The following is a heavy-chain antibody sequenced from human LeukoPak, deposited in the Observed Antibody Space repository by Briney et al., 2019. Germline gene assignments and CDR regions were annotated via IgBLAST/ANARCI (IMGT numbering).Heavy chain of an antibody. CDR2: INHNGNVN. CDR3: ARGGYSYGY. J-gene: IGHJ4*02. CDR1: GFTFSSYW. D-gene: IGHD5-18*01. V-gene: IGHV3-7*01. Sequence: GGSLRLSCAASGFTFSSYWMNWARQAPGKGLEWVASINHNGNVNYYVDSVKGRFTISRDNAKNSLYLQMNSLRAEDTAVYYCARGGYSYGYWGQGTLVTVSS.